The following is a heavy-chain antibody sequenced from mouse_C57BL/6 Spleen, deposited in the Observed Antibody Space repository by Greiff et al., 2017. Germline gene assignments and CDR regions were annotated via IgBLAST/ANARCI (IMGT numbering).Heavy chain of an antibody. CDR3: ARNGYYGNYNYYAMDY. D-gene: IGHD2-1*01. CDR2: ISDGGSYT. V-gene: IGHV5-4*03. CDR1: GFTFSSYA. Sequence: DVKLVESGGGLVKPGGSLKLSCAASGFTFSSYAMSWVRQTPEKRLEWVATISDGGSYTYYPDNVKGRFTISRDNAKNNLYLQMSHLKSEDTAMYYCARNGYYGNYNYYAMDYWGQGTSVTVSS. J-gene: IGHJ4*01.